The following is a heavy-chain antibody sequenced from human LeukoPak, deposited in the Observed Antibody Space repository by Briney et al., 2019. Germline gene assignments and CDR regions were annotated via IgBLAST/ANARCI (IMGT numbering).Heavy chain of an antibody. Sequence: GGSLRLSCAASGFTFSSYALHWVRQAPGKGLEGVAVISYDGSNKYYAHSVKGRFTISRENSKNTLYLQMNSLRAEDAAVYYCARDFLGKNWFDPWGQGTLVTVSS. V-gene: IGHV3-30*04. CDR1: GFTFSSYA. CDR2: ISYDGSNK. D-gene: IGHD1-26*01. CDR3: ARDFLGKNWFDP. J-gene: IGHJ5*02.